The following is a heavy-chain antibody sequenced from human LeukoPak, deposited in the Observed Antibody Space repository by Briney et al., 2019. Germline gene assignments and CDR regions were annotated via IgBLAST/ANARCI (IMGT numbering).Heavy chain of an antibody. CDR3: AKATTVTTSHFDY. CDR2: ISGSGGST. D-gene: IGHD4-17*01. V-gene: IGHV3-23*01. J-gene: IGHJ4*02. Sequence: PGGSLSLSCEASGFTFSSFALTGFRKAPGKGLGWVSAISGSGGSTYYADSVKGRFTISRDNSKNTLYLQMNSLRAEDTAVYYCAKATTVTTSHFDYWGQGTLVTVSS. CDR1: GFTFSSFA.